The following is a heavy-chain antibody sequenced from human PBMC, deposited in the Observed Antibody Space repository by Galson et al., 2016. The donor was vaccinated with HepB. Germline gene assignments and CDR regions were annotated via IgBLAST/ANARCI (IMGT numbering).Heavy chain of an antibody. CDR1: GYSFLSHD. J-gene: IGHJ6*02. D-gene: IGHD4-23*01. CDR2: MNPNSGDT. CDR3: ARGRSPVDYGGVSDGMDL. V-gene: IGHV1-8*01. Sequence: SVKVSCKASGYSFLSHDIDWIRQTTGQGLEWMGRMNPNSGDTYYAKKFQGRVNMTRNIAMTTAYMELTSLRSDDTAVYYCARGRSPVDYGGVSDGMDLWGQGTTVIVSS.